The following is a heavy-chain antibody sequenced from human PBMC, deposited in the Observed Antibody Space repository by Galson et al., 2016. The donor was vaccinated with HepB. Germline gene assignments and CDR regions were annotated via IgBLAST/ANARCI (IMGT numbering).Heavy chain of an antibody. V-gene: IGHV4-34*01. CDR1: GGSLCTYY. D-gene: IGHD6-13*01. CDR3: ARFRFMSSLWLSFDF. J-gene: IGHJ4*01. CDR2: VNHRGTT. Sequence: ETLSLTCEVSGGSLCTYYWSWIRQPPGKRLEWIGQVNHRGTTNYNPSLKSRATISVDTSKNQFSLKLTSATASDTAEYFCARFRFMSSLWLSFDFWGHGSLVVVSA.